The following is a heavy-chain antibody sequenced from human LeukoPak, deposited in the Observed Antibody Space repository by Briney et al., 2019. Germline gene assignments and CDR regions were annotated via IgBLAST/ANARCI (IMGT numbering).Heavy chain of an antibody. CDR2: IRGSGGST. Sequence: PGGSLRLSCAASGFTFTNYVMSWVRQAPGKGLKWVSSIRGSGGSTYYADSVKGRFTISRDNSKNTLYLQMNSLRAEDTAVYYCARDGSGGAFDIWGQGTMVTVSS. J-gene: IGHJ3*02. CDR3: ARDGSGGAFDI. D-gene: IGHD3-22*01. CDR1: GFTFTNYV. V-gene: IGHV3-23*01.